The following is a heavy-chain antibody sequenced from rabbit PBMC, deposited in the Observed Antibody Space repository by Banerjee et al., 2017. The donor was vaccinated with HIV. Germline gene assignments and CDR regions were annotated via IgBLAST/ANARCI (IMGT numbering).Heavy chain of an antibody. V-gene: IGHV1S45*01. CDR1: GSTLTRYY. CDR2: IYAGSSGNT. D-gene: IGHD7-1*01. Sequence: QEQLVESGGGLVQPEGSLTLTCTASGSTLTRYYICWVRQAPGKGLEWIACIYAGSSGNTYYASWAKGRFTLSKTSSTTVTLQMTSLTAADTATYFCARDLTGVTGWNFNLWGPGTLVTVS. CDR3: ARDLTGVTGWNFNL. J-gene: IGHJ4*01.